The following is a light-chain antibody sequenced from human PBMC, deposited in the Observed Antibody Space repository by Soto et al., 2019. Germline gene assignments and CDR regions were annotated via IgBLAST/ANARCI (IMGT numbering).Light chain of an antibody. CDR3: QQYSNTPQT. CDR2: WAS. Sequence: DIVMTQSPDSLAVSLGERATINCKSSQSVLYSPNNKNYLAWYQQKPGQPPQLLVYWASTRESGVPDRFSGSGSGTDFTLTLNSLQAEDVAVSYCQQYSNTPQTFGQGTKVEIK. J-gene: IGKJ1*01. V-gene: IGKV4-1*01. CDR1: QSVLYSPNNKNY.